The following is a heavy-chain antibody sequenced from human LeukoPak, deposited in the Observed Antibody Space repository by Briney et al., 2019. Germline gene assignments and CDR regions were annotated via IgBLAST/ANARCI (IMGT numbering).Heavy chain of an antibody. Sequence: GGSLRLSCAASGFTFDDYGMSWVRQAPGKGLEWVSGIDWNGGSTGYADSVKGRFTISRDNAKNSLYLQMNSLRAEDTAVYYCARDYGGSSPFDYWGQGTLVTVSS. J-gene: IGHJ4*02. CDR3: ARDYGGSSPFDY. V-gene: IGHV3-20*04. CDR1: GFTFDDYG. CDR2: IDWNGGST. D-gene: IGHD4-23*01.